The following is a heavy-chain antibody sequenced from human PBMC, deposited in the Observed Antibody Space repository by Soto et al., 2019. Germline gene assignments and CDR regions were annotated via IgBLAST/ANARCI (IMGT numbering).Heavy chain of an antibody. Sequence: VGSLRLSCAASGFTFSSYAMHWVRQAPGKGLEWVAVISYDGSNKYYADSVKGRFTISRDNSKNTLYLQMNSLRAEDTAVYYCARESVDIVVVVAASYYYYYGMDVWGQGTTVTVSS. CDR2: ISYDGSNK. D-gene: IGHD2-15*01. CDR3: ARESVDIVVVVAASYYYYYGMDV. V-gene: IGHV3-30-3*01. CDR1: GFTFSSYA. J-gene: IGHJ6*02.